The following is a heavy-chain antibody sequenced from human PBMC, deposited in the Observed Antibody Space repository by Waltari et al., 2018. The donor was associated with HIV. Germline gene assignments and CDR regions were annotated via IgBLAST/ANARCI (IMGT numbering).Heavy chain of an antibody. CDR3: AREGGYYYDSSGYYSDY. D-gene: IGHD3-22*01. Sequence: YGMTWVRQAPGKGLEWVSGLSGSGGSTHYADSVKGRFTISRDNSNNTSYLQMNSLRAEDTAVYYCAREGGYYYDSSGYYSDYWGQGTLVTVSS. J-gene: IGHJ4*02. CDR1: YG. CDR2: LSGSGGST. V-gene: IGHV3-23*01.